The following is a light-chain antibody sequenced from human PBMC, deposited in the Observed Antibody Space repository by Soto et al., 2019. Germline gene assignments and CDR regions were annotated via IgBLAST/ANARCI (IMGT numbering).Light chain of an antibody. CDR3: QQANSFPRT. Sequence: DIQMTQSPASLSASVGDRVTITCQASQDISNYLNWYQQKPGKAPKLLIYAASSLQSGVPPRFSGSGSGTDFTLTISSLQPEDFATYYCQQANSFPRTFGQGTKVDI. V-gene: IGKV1-12*01. CDR2: AAS. CDR1: QDISNY. J-gene: IGKJ1*01.